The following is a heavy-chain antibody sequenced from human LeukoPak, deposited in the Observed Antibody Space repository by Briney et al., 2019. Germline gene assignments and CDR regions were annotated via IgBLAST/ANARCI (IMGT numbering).Heavy chain of an antibody. CDR1: GGSFSGYY. CDR3: ARDAFDI. V-gene: IGHV4-34*01. J-gene: IGHJ3*02. CDR2: INHSGST. Sequence: SETLSLTCAVYGGSFSGYYWSWIRQPPGKGLEWIGEINHSGSTNYNLSLKSRVTISVDTSKNQFSLKLSSVTAADTAVYYCARDAFDIWGQGTMVTVSS.